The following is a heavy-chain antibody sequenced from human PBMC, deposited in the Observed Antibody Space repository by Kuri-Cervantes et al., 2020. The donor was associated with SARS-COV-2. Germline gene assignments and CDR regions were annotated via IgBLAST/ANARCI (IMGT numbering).Heavy chain of an antibody. V-gene: IGHV3-30-3*01. Sequence: GESLKISCAASGFIFSSYAMHWVRQAPGKGLEWVAVISYDGSNKYYADSVKGRFTISRDNSKNTLYLQMNSLRAEDTAVYYCARQGGRAILFDDWGQGTLVTVSS. CDR2: ISYDGSNK. CDR1: GFIFSSYA. J-gene: IGHJ4*02. D-gene: IGHD6-25*01. CDR3: ARQGGRAILFDD.